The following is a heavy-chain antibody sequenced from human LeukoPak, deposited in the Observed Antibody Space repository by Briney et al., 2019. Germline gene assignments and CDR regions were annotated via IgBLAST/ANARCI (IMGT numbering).Heavy chain of an antibody. D-gene: IGHD3-10*01. CDR3: ARAGSHWHYVY. Sequence: GGSLRLSCAASGFTFSSYAMSWVRQAPGKGLEWASVISVSGANTYYADSVKGRFTISRDNAKNSLSLQMNNLRVEDTAVYYCARAGSHWHYVYWGQGTVVTVSS. CDR1: GFTFSSYA. V-gene: IGHV3-23*01. J-gene: IGHJ4*02. CDR2: ISVSGANT.